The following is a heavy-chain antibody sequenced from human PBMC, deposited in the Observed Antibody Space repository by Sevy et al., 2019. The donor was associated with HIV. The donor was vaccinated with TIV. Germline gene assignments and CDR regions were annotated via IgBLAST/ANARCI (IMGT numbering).Heavy chain of an antibody. J-gene: IGHJ4*02. D-gene: IGHD2-21*01. CDR1: GFNFTNAW. V-gene: IGHV3-15*01. CDR2: IKNRTEGATV. Sequence: GGSLRLSCAASGFNFTNAWMTWVRQAPGKGLEWVGRIKNRTEGATVEYAASVKGRFTISRQDAENTLHLQMNSLNNEDTAVYCCMAYIGGGYEGSTSSYGGQGTLVTVSS. CDR3: MAYIGGGYEGSTSSY.